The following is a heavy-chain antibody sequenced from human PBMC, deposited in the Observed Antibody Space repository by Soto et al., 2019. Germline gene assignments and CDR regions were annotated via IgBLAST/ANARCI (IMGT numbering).Heavy chain of an antibody. CDR1: GGSISSYY. J-gene: IGHJ4*02. V-gene: IGHV4-59*08. CDR3: ARPRIVGASYLDY. D-gene: IGHD1-26*01. CDR2: IYYSGST. Sequence: SVTLSLTCTVSGGSISSYYWSWIRQPPGKGLEWIGYIYYSGSTNYNPSLKSRVTISVDTSKNQFSLKLSSVTAADTAVYYCARPRIVGASYLDYRGQGTLVTVSS.